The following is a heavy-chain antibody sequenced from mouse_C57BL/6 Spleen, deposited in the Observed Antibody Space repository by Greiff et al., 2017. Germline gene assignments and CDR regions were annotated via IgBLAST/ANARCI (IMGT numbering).Heavy chain of an antibody. CDR1: GYAFSGYC. V-gene: IGHV1-80*01. CDR2: FSPRDGDT. J-gene: IGHJ1*03. CDR3: ARDYYSNACWYFDV. Sequence: QVQLQQSGAELVRPGASVKFSCKASGYAFSGYCMNWVKQRPGKGLEWIGQFSPRDGDTNYSGKFKGKATLTADKSSSTAYMQLSSLTSEDSAVYFCARDYYSNACWYFDVWGTGTTVTVSS. D-gene: IGHD2-5*01.